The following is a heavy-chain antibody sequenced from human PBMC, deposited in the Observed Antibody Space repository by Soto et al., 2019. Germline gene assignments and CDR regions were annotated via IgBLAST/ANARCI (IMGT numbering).Heavy chain of an antibody. CDR1: GGTFSSYA. D-gene: IGHD2-8*01. V-gene: IGHV1-69*13. CDR3: ARGPHTYCTNGVCPRWFDP. J-gene: IGHJ5*02. CDR2: IIPIFGTA. Sequence: SVKVSCKASGGTFSSYAISWVRQAPGQGLDWMGGIIPIFGTANYAQKFQGRVTITADESTSTAYMELSSLRSEDTAVYYCARGPHTYCTNGVCPRWFDPWGQGTLVTVSS.